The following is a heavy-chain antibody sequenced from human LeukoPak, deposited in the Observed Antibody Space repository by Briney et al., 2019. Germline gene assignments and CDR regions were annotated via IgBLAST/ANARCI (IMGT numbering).Heavy chain of an antibody. J-gene: IGHJ6*03. D-gene: IGHD5-24*01. Sequence: ASVKVSCKASGGSFSSYAISWVRQAPGQGLEWMGGIIPIFGTANYAQKFQGRVTITADESTSTAYMELSSLRSEDTAVYYCARSEEMATIVYYYYMDVWGKGTTVTVSS. CDR3: ARSEEMATIVYYYYMDV. V-gene: IGHV1-69*13. CDR2: IIPIFGTA. CDR1: GGSFSSYA.